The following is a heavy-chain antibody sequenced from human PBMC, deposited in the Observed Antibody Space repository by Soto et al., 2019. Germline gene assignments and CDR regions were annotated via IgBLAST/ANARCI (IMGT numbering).Heavy chain of an antibody. CDR3: ARTYEYVWGSYPPYFDY. V-gene: IGHV4-59*08. J-gene: IGHJ4*02. CDR1: GGSISSYY. CDR2: IYYSGST. D-gene: IGHD3-16*01. Sequence: QVQLQESGPGLVKPSETLSLTCTVSGGSISSYYWSWIRQPPGKGLEWIGYIYYSGSTYYNPSLKSRVTISVDTSKNQFSLKLSSVTAADTAVYYCARTYEYVWGSYPPYFDYWGQGTLVTVSP.